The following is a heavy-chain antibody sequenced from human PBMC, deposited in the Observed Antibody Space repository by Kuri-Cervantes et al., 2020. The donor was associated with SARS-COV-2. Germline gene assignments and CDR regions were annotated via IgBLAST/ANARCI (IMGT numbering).Heavy chain of an antibody. V-gene: IGHV3-48*01. CDR2: ISSSSSTI. Sequence: GESLKISCAASEFTFSSYSMNWVRQAPGKGLGWVSYISSSSSTIYYADSVKGRFTISRDNAKNSLYLQMNSLRAEDTAVYYCAELGMGPVDYWGQGTLVTVSS. CDR1: EFTFSSYS. D-gene: IGHD7-27*01. CDR3: AELGMGPVDY. J-gene: IGHJ4*02.